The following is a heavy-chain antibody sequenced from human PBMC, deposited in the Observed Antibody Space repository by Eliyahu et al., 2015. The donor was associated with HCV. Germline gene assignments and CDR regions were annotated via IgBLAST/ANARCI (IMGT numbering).Heavy chain of an antibody. D-gene: IGHD3-16*01. J-gene: IGHJ4*02. V-gene: IGHV3-21*01. CDR1: GFTFSSYS. CDR2: LSGSISYI. Sequence: EVQLVESGGGLVKPGGSLRLSCAASGFTFSSYSMNWVRQAPGKGLEWVXSLSGSISYIYYADSVKGRFTISRDNAKNSLYLQXNSLRAEXTAVYYCARDXGAGAGGDDYWGQGTLVTVSS. CDR3: ARDXGAGAGGDDY.